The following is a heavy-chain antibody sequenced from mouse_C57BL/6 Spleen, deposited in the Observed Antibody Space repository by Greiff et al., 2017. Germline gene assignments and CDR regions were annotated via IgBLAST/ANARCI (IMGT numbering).Heavy chain of an antibody. D-gene: IGHD2-3*01. V-gene: IGHV1-80*01. CDR3: ARDDGYYVGYFDY. J-gene: IGHJ2*01. CDR1: GYAFSSYW. Sequence: VQLQQSGAELVKPGASVKISCKASGYAFSSYWMNWVKQRPGQGLEWIGQIYPGDGDTNYNGKFKGKATLTADKSSSTAYMQLSSLTSEDSAVYFCARDDGYYVGYFDYWGQGTTLTVSS. CDR2: IYPGDGDT.